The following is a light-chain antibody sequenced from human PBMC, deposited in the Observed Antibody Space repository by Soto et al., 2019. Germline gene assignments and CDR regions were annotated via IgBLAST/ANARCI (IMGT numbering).Light chain of an antibody. J-gene: IGLJ1*01. CDR2: GNS. CDR3: QSYDNSLKTYV. V-gene: IGLV1-40*01. Sequence: QSVLTQPSSVSGAPGQRVTISCTGSNSNIGAGYDVHWYQQLPGTAPKLLIHGNSYRPSGVPDRFSGSKSGTSASLAITGLQAEDEADYYCQSYDNSLKTYVFGSGTKVTVL. CDR1: NSNIGAGYD.